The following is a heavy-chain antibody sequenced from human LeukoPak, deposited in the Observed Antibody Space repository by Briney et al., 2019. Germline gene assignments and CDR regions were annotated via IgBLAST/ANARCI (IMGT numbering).Heavy chain of an antibody. V-gene: IGHV3-21*01. J-gene: IGHJ4*02. CDR2: ISSISTYI. Sequence: GGSLRLSCAASGFTFSGYSINWVRQAPGKGLEWVSSISSISTYIYYADSVKGRFTISRDNAKNSLYLQMNSLRAGDTAVYYCARLSGSFGRYYFDYWGQGTLVTVSS. D-gene: IGHD1-26*01. CDR3: ARLSGSFGRYYFDY. CDR1: GFTFSGYS.